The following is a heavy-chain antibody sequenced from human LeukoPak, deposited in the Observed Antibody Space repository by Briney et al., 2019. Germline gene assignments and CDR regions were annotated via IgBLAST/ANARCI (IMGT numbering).Heavy chain of an antibody. Sequence: GGSLRLSCAASGFTFSSSAMSWVRQAPGKGLEWVSIIYSGGSTYYADSMKGRFTISRDNSKNTLYLQVNSLRAEDTAMYYCARNILFAFDIWGQGTMVTVSS. D-gene: IGHD2/OR15-2a*01. CDR2: IYSGGST. V-gene: IGHV3-53*01. J-gene: IGHJ3*02. CDR3: ARNILFAFDI. CDR1: GFTFSSSA.